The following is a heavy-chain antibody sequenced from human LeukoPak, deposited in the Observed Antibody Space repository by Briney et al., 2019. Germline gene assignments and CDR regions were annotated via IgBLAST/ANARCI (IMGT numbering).Heavy chain of an antibody. D-gene: IGHD3-3*01. V-gene: IGHV4-4*09. Sequence: SETLNLTCNASGDTISSYYLSWIRQPPGQGLEWIGYINTSRGNNNNPPLKSRSTISADTSKNQFSLRLSSVTAADKAVYYCARHSHYDVWSGYFPGPFDPWGQGTLVTVSS. J-gene: IGHJ5*02. CDR1: GDTISSYY. CDR3: ARHSHYDVWSGYFPGPFDP. CDR2: INTSRGN.